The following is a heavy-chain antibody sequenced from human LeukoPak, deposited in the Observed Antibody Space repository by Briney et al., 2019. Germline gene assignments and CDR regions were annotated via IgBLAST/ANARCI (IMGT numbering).Heavy chain of an antibody. CDR2: IFPGDSNA. CDR3: ARRSYGDY. CDR1: GYRFTDYW. Sequence: GESLKISCKASGYRFTDYWIAWVRQMPGIGLEWMGIIFPGDSNARYSPSFQGQVTISADKSISTAYLQWSSLKASDTAMYYCARRSYGDYWGQGTLVTVSS. D-gene: IGHD5-18*01. V-gene: IGHV5-51*01. J-gene: IGHJ4*02.